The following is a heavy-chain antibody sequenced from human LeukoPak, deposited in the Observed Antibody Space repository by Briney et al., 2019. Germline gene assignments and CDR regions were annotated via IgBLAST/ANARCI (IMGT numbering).Heavy chain of an antibody. CDR1: GFTFSSFA. D-gene: IGHD3-10*01. V-gene: IGHV3-23*01. J-gene: IGHJ4*02. CDR3: AKLGNFASGSYSD. Sequence: PGGSLRLSCAASGFTFSSFAMSWVRQAPGKRLEWVSAISDSGGYTYYADSVKGRLTTSRDNSKNTLYLQMNSLRAEDTAVYYCAKLGNFASGSYSDWGQGTLVTVSS. CDR2: ISDSGGYT.